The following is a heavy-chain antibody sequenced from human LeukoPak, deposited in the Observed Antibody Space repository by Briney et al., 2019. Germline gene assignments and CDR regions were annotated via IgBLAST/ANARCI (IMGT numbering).Heavy chain of an antibody. Sequence: PGGAPRLSFAAPGFTFRDPGLPLVRQAPGKGPGWGAIFSFDGSRRFYADSVRGRFTVSRDNSKNTLFLQMDSLSADDTGVYYCAKEGTDYGDYPYFFDYWGQGTLVTVSS. J-gene: IGHJ4*02. CDR3: AKEGTDYGDYPYFFDY. V-gene: IGHV3-30*18. D-gene: IGHD4-17*01. CDR1: GFTFRDPG. CDR2: FSFDGSRR.